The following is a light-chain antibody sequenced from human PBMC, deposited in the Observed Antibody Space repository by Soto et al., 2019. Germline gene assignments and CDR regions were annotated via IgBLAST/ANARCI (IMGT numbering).Light chain of an antibody. V-gene: IGKV3-20*01. CDR3: EQYGSSRT. CDR1: QSVSSNY. CDR2: VAS. J-gene: IGKJ1*01. Sequence: EIVLTQSPGTLSLSPGERATLSCRASQSVSSNYLAWYQQKPGQAPRLLIYVASSRATGIPDRFSGSGSGTDFTLTISRLEPEDFAMYYCEQYGSSRTFGQGTKVGFK.